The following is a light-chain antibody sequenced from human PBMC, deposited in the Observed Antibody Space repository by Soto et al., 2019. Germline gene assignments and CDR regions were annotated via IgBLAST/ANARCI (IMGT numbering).Light chain of an antibody. CDR1: SSDVGTYDR. V-gene: IGLV2-18*02. CDR2: EVH. J-gene: IGLJ2*01. CDR3: SSYAASTTLL. Sequence: QSALTQPPSVSESPGQSVTISCIGTSSDVGTYDRVSWYQAPPGTAPQLIIYEVHNRPSGVPDRFSGSKSGNTASLTISGLQADDEADYYCSSYAASTTLLFGGGTKLTVL.